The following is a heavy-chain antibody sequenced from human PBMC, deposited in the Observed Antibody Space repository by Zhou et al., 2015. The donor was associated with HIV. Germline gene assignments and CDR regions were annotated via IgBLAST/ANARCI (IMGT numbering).Heavy chain of an antibody. Sequence: QVHLMQSGAEVKKPGSSVKVSCKASGGTFSTYAISWVRQAPGQGLEWMGGITPILATTKYAQKFQGRVTITADRSTSTAYMELRSLRSEDTAVYYCARERGGGTRPDWRYFDLWGRGTLVIVSS. J-gene: IGHJ2*01. CDR3: ARERGGGTRPDWRYFDL. CDR2: ITPILATT. D-gene: IGHD3-16*01. CDR1: GGTFSTYA. V-gene: IGHV1-69*06.